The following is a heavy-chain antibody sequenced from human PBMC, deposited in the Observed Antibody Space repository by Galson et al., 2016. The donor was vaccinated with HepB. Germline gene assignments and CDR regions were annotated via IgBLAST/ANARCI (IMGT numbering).Heavy chain of an antibody. V-gene: IGHV3-66*02. CDR1: GFSVSSNY. CDR3: AKLDTAMGDAFDI. D-gene: IGHD5-18*01. Sequence: SLRLSCAASGFSVSSNYMSWVRQAPGEGLQWVSVIYSGGKTYYADSVKGRFTISRDNSKNTLYLQMNSLRVEDTAVYYCAKLDTAMGDAFDIWGQGTMVTVSS. CDR2: IYSGGKT. J-gene: IGHJ3*02.